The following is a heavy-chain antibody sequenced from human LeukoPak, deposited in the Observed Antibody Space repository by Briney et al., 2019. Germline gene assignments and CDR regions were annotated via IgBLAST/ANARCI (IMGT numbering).Heavy chain of an antibody. CDR1: GFTFSSYG. Sequence: GGSLRLSCAASGFTFSSYGMHWVRQAPGKGLEWVAFIRYDGSNKYYADSVKGRFTISRDNSKNTLYLHINSRRAEDTALYYCVKDNPLDYWGQGTLVIVSS. CDR2: IRYDGSNK. D-gene: IGHD1-14*01. V-gene: IGHV3-30*02. J-gene: IGHJ4*02. CDR3: VKDNPLDY.